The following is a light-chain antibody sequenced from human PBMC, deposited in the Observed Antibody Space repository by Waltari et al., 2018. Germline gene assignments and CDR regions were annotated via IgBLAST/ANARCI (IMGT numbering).Light chain of an antibody. CDR3: ASETSTTTLYV. V-gene: IGLV2-14*03. CDR2: HVS. CDR1: SSDLGFYTF. Sequence: HSALTQPASVSGSPGQSITIPCTGTSSDLGFYTFVSWYQQPPGKAPKVMIYHVSNRPSGVSNRFSGSKSGNTASLTISGLQPEDEADYYCASETSTTTLYVFGSGTKVTVL. J-gene: IGLJ1*01.